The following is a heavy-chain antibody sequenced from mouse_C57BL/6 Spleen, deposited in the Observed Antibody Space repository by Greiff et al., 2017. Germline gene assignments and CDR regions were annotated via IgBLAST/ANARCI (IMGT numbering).Heavy chain of an antibody. CDR2: IYPRSGNT. J-gene: IGHJ2*01. V-gene: IGHV1-81*01. CDR1: GYTFTSYG. Sequence: QVQLQQSGAVLARPGASVKLSCTASGYTFTSYGISWVKQRTGQGLEWIGEIYPRSGNTYYNKKFKGKATLTAGKCYSTADMELSSLTSEDSAVYFCARSEDYGGQCTTLTVAS. CDR3: ARSEDY.